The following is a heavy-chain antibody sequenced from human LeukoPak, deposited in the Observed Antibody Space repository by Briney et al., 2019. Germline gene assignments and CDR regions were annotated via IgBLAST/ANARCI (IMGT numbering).Heavy chain of an antibody. CDR3: ARDMTTVDY. D-gene: IGHD4-11*01. J-gene: IGHJ4*02. Sequence: GGSLRLSCAASGFTFSSYNMNWVRQAPGKGLEWVSSISTSSSYIYYADSVKGRFTISRDNTENSLYLQMNSLRAEDTAVYYCARDMTTVDYWGQGTLVTVSS. V-gene: IGHV3-21*01. CDR1: GFTFSSYN. CDR2: ISTSSSYI.